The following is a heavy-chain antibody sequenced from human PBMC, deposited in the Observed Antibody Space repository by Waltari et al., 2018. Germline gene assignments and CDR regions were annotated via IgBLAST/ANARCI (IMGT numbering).Heavy chain of an antibody. J-gene: IGHJ6*02. V-gene: IGHV4-4*09. D-gene: IGHD3-3*01. Sequence: QVQLQESGPGLVKPSETLSLTCTVPGRSISSYYWSWIRQPPGKGLEWIGYIHNSGITNYNPSLKSRVAISVDTSKNQFSLKINSVTAADTAVYYCARGILSGGYYYGLDVWGQGTTVTVSS. CDR1: GRSISSYY. CDR2: IHNSGIT. CDR3: ARGILSGGYYYGLDV.